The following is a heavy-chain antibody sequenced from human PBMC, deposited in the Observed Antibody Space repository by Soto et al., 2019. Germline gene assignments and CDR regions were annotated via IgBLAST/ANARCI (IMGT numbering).Heavy chain of an antibody. V-gene: IGHV4-61*01. CDR3: ARVLFGRGNWFDP. D-gene: IGHD3-3*01. Sequence: PSETLSLTCTVSGGSISSGCYYWSWIRQPPGKGLEWIGYIYYSGTTNYNPSLKSRVTISVDTSKNQFSLKLSSVTAADTAVYYCARVLFGRGNWFDPWGEGTLVTPSS. J-gene: IGHJ5*02. CDR1: GGSISSGCYY. CDR2: IYYSGTT.